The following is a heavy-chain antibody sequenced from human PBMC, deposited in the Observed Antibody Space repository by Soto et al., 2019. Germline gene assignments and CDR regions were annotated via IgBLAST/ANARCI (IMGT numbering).Heavy chain of an antibody. Sequence: GGSLRLSCAASGFTFSSYAMSWVRQAPGKGLEWVSAISGSGGSTYYADSVKGRFTISRDNSKNTLYLQMNSLRAEDTAVYYCAKGGRGTYDSRYYYYMDVWGKGTTVTVSS. CDR1: GFTFSSYA. CDR3: AKGGRGTYDSRYYYYMDV. V-gene: IGHV3-23*01. J-gene: IGHJ6*03. D-gene: IGHD5-12*01. CDR2: ISGSGGST.